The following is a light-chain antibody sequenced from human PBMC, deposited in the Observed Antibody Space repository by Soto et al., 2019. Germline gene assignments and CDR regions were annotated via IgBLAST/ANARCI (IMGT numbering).Light chain of an antibody. CDR1: SSDVGGYNY. V-gene: IGLV2-14*01. Sequence: QSVLTQPASVSGSPGQSITISCTGTSSDVGGYNYVSWYQQHPGKAPKLMIYEVSNRPSGVSNRFSGSKSGNTASLTISGLQAEDEADYYCCSYTSSSTLYVFGTGTKVTAL. J-gene: IGLJ1*01. CDR2: EVS. CDR3: CSYTSSSTLYV.